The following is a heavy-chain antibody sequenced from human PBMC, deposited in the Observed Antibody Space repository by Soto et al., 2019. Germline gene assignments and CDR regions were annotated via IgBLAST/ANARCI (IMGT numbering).Heavy chain of an antibody. Sequence: ASVKVSYKASGYTFTAHAMHWVHQAPGQGLEWMGWINTGKGDTKYSQKFQGRITITRDTSASTTYMELSSLKSEDTALYYCARNILGGPTDFWRPGTLVTVSS. CDR2: INTGKGDT. V-gene: IGHV1-3*04. CDR3: ARNILGGPTDF. J-gene: IGHJ4*02. D-gene: IGHD3-16*01. CDR1: GYTFTAHA.